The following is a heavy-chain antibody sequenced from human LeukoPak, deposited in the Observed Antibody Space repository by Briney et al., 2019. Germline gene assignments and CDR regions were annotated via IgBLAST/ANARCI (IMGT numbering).Heavy chain of an antibody. CDR3: AVQGEYSSCWYPLDY. V-gene: IGHV3-9*03. D-gene: IGHD6-19*01. CDR1: GFTFDDYA. CDR2: ISWNSGSI. Sequence: PGGSLRLSCAASGFTFDDYAMHWVRQAPGKGLEWVSGISWNSGSIGYADSVKGRFTISRDNAKNSLYLQMNSLRAEDMALYYCAVQGEYSSCWYPLDYWGQGTLVTVSS. J-gene: IGHJ4*02.